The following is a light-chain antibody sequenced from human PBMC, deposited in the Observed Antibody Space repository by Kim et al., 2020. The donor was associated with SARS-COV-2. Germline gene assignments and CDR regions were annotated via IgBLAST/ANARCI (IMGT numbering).Light chain of an antibody. J-gene: IGLJ3*02. V-gene: IGLV3-19*01. CDR2: GKN. CDR3: NSRDSSGNHLV. CDR1: SLRSYY. Sequence: ALGQTVRITCQGDSLRSYYASWYPQKPGQAPVLVIYGKNKRPSGIPDRFSGSSSGNTASLTITGAQAEDEADYYCNSRDSSGNHLVFGGGTQLTVL.